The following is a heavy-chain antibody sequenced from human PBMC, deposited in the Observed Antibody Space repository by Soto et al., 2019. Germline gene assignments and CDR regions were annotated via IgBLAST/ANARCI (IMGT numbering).Heavy chain of an antibody. J-gene: IGHJ3*02. V-gene: IGHV3-66*01. CDR2: LYSGGST. CDR3: ASGYCSGGGCYPYAFDI. CDR1: GFTVSSNY. Sequence: PGGSLRLSCAASGFTVSSNYMSWVRQAPGKGLEWVSVLYSGGSTYYADSVKGRFTISRDNSENTLYLQMNSLRAEDTAVFYCASGYCSGGGCYPYAFDIWGQGTMVTVSS. D-gene: IGHD2-15*01.